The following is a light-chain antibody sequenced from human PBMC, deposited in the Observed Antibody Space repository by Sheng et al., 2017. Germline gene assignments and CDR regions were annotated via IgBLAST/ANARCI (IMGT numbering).Light chain of an antibody. Sequence: EIVMTQSPATLSVSPGERATLSCRASQSVSSNLAWYQQKPGQAPRPLIYGASTRATGIPARFSGSGSGTEFTLTISSLQSEDFAVYYCQQYNNWRAFGQGTKVE. CDR3: QQYNNWRA. V-gene: IGKV3-15*01. J-gene: IGKJ1*01. CDR1: QSVSSN. CDR2: GAS.